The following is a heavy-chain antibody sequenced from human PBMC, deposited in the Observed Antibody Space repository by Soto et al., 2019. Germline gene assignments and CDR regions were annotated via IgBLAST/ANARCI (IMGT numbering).Heavy chain of an antibody. CDR3: ARQVVIFGVVTSYLCYMDV. CDR2: IYYSGST. CDR1: GGSISSYY. D-gene: IGHD3-3*01. Sequence: PSETLSLTCTVSGGSISSYYWSWIRQPPGKGLEWIGYIYYSGSTNYNPSLKSRVTISVDTSKNQFSLKLSSVTAADTAVYYCARQVVIFGVVTSYLCYMDVWGKGTTVTVSS. V-gene: IGHV4-59*08. J-gene: IGHJ6*03.